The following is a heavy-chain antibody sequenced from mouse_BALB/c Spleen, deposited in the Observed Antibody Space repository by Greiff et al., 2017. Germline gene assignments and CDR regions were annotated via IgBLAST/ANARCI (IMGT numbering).Heavy chain of an antibody. CDR3: AKHGRDYGSSHAMDY. CDR2: IWSGGST. D-gene: IGHD1-1*01. CDR1: GFSLTSYG. V-gene: IGHV2-4-1*01. Sequence: QVQLKESGPGLVQPSQSLSITCTVSGFSLTSYGVHWVRRSPGKGLEWLGVIWSGGSTDYNAALKSRLSISKDNSKSQVFLKMNSLQTDDTAMYYCAKHGRDYGSSHAMDYWGQGTSVTVSS. J-gene: IGHJ4*01.